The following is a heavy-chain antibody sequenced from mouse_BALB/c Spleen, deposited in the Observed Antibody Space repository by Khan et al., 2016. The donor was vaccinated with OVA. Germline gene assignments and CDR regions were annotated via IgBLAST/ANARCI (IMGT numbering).Heavy chain of an antibody. V-gene: IGHV3-8*02. D-gene: IGHD2-14*01. J-gene: IGHJ2*01. CDR3: ARWNYRYDGYFDY. Sequence: EVQLQESGPSLVKPSQTLSLTCSVTGDSITSGYWNWIRKFPGNKLDDMGYITTSGSTDYDPSLKSRISITRDTSKNQYFLHFHSVTTEDTATYYCARWNYRYDGYFDYWGQGTTLTVSS. CDR1: GDSITSGY. CDR2: ITTSGST.